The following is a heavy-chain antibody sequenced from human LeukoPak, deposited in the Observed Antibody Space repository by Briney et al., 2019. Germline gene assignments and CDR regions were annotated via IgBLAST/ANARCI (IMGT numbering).Heavy chain of an antibody. CDR3: ARHRGWNYENYYYYYYMDV. CDR2: IYYSGST. J-gene: IGHJ6*03. Sequence: PSETLSLTCTVSGGSISSSSYYWGWIRQPPGKGLEWIGSIYYSGSTYYNPSLKSRVTISVDTSKNQFSLKLSSVTAADTAVYYCARHRGWNYENYYYYYYMDVWGKGTTVTVSS. CDR1: GGSISSSSYY. V-gene: IGHV4-39*01. D-gene: IGHD1-7*01.